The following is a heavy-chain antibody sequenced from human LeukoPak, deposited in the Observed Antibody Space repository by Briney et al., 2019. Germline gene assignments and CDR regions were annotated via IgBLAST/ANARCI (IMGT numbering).Heavy chain of an antibody. Sequence: GGSLRLSCAASGFTFSYAWMSWVRQAPGKGLEWVSAITSSGDYTYYADSVRGRFTFSRDNSKNTLYLQMNSLRAEDTALYYCAKRLPVVGTTGRAFDIWGLGTMVTVSS. V-gene: IGHV3-23*01. D-gene: IGHD1-7*01. CDR2: ITSSGDYT. CDR1: GFTFSYAW. CDR3: AKRLPVVGTTGRAFDI. J-gene: IGHJ3*02.